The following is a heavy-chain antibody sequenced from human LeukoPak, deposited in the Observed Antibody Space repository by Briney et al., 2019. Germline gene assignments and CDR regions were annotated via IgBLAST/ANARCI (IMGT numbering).Heavy chain of an antibody. CDR1: GYIFSSYW. D-gene: IGHD2-2*01. Sequence: GESLQISCKGSGYIFSSYWIGWGRQLPGKGLEWMGIIYPGDSDTRYSPSFQGQVTISADKSISTAYLQWSSLKASHTAMYYCARGHCSSTSCYPTGHSWGQGTLVTVSS. CDR2: IYPGDSDT. CDR3: ARGHCSSTSCYPTGHS. J-gene: IGHJ4*02. V-gene: IGHV5-51*01.